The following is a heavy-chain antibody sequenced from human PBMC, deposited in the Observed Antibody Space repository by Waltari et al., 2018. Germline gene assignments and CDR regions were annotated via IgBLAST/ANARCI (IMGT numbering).Heavy chain of an antibody. V-gene: IGHV4-39*01. CDR1: GGSISSSSYY. Sequence: QLQLQESGPGLVKPSETLSLTCTVSGGSISSSSYYWGWIRQPPGKGLEWIGSIYYSGSTYYKPSLKSRVTISVDTSKNQFSLKLSSVTAADTAGYYCAGQYSSGWYFDYWGQGTLVTVSS. CDR2: IYYSGST. J-gene: IGHJ4*02. CDR3: AGQYSSGWYFDY. D-gene: IGHD6-19*01.